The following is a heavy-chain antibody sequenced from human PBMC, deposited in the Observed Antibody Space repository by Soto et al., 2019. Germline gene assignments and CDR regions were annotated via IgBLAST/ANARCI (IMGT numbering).Heavy chain of an antibody. CDR2: ISGSGFKK. CDR1: GFIFENFG. Sequence: GGSLRLSCAASGFIFENFGMSWVRQAPGEGLEWISSISGSGFKKYYADSVKGRFTISRDNSKSTVYLELNNLSAEDTAVYHCAKNQGVQLVPLATVDWFDPWGQGSVVTVSS. V-gene: IGHV3-23*01. D-gene: IGHD1-26*01. J-gene: IGHJ5*02. CDR3: AKNQGVQLVPLATVDWFDP.